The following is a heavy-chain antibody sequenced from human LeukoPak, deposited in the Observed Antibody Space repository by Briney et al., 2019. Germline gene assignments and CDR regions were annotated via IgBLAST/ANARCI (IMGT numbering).Heavy chain of an antibody. J-gene: IGHJ4*02. CDR3: ARGTYGSGSYKY. D-gene: IGHD3-10*01. CDR2: IYTSGST. CDR1: GGSISSYY. V-gene: IGHV4-4*07. Sequence: SETLSLTCTVSGGSISSYYWNWIRQPAGKGLEWIGRIYTSGSTNYNPSLKSRVTMSVDTSENQFSLKLSSVTAADTAVYYCARGTYGSGSYKYWGQGTLVTVSS.